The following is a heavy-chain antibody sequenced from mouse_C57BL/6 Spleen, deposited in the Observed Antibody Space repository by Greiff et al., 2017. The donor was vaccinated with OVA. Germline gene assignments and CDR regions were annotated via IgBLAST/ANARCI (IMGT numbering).Heavy chain of an antibody. CDR2: INPNNGGT. CDR3: ARWGVGGSSPILLAMDY. CDR1: GYPFTDYN. J-gene: IGHJ4*01. D-gene: IGHD1-1*01. Sequence: EVQLQQSGPELVKPGASVKMSCKASGYPFTDYNMHWVKQSHGKSLEWIGYINPNNGGTSYNQKFKGKATLTVNKSSSTAYMERRRLTSEDSAVYYCARWGVGGSSPILLAMDYWGQGTSVTVSS. V-gene: IGHV1-22*01.